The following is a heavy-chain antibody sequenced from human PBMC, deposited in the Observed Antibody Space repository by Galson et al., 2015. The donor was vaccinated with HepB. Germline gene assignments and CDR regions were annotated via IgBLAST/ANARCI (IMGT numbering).Heavy chain of an antibody. Sequence: QSGAEVKKPGESLKISCKGSGYSFTSYWIGWVRQMPGKGLEWMGIIYPGDSDTRYSPSFQGQVTISADKSISTAYLQWSSLKASGTAMYYCAKASWMGAYYYYYGMDVWGQGTTVTVSS. J-gene: IGHJ6*02. CDR3: AKASWMGAYYYYYGMDV. CDR2: IYPGDSDT. D-gene: IGHD1-1*01. V-gene: IGHV5-51*01. CDR1: GYSFTSYW.